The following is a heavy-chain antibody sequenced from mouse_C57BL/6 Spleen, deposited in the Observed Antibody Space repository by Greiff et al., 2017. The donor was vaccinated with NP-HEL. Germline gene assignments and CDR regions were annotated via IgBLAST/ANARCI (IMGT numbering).Heavy chain of an antibody. CDR2: IYPGDGDT. CDR1: GYAFSSSW. D-gene: IGHD1-1*01. V-gene: IGHV1-82*01. J-gene: IGHJ1*03. Sequence: VQLQQSGPELVKPGASVKISCKASGYAFSSSWMNWVKQRPGKGLEWIGRIYPGDGDTNYNGKFKGKATLTADKSSSTAYMQLSSLTSEDSAVYFCARRLRTDWYFDVWGTGTTVTVSS. CDR3: ARRLRTDWYFDV.